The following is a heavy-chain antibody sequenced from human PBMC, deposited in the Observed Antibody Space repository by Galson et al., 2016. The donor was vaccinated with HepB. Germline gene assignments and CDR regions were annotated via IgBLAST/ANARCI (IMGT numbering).Heavy chain of an antibody. Sequence: TLSLTCIVSNGSIISNTYSWHWIRQPPGKGLEWIGYAHHSGGSFYNPSLKNRVTISVDRSKNQFSLRLTSVTAADTSVYYCARALFSPSRYTIVGPFEIWGRGTMVTVSS. D-gene: IGHD3-10*02. CDR2: AHHSGGS. V-gene: IGHV4-30-2*01. J-gene: IGHJ3*02. CDR1: NGSIISNTYS. CDR3: ARALFSPSRYTIVGPFEI.